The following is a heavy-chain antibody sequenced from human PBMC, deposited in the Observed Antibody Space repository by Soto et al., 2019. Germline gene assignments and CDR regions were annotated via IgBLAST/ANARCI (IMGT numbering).Heavy chain of an antibody. D-gene: IGHD1-1*01. CDR3: ARGGSNDWKVAFDF. J-gene: IGHJ3*01. CDR1: RWSIRSYY. CDR2: IYYSGSN. Sequence: ETLSLTCTVSRWSIRSYYWSWIRQPPGKGLGWIGYIYYSGSNNYSPSFKSRGTRALDTSKNQLSLKLTPVSAAYTAVYSCARGGSNDWKVAFDFWGQGTMVTCSS. V-gene: IGHV4-59*08.